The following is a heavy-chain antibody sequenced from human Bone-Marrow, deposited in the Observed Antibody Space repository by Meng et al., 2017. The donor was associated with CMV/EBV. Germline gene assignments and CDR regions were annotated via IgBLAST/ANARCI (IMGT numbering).Heavy chain of an antibody. D-gene: IGHD4-17*01. CDR1: GYTFIGYY. CDR2: NNPSNGGT. CDR3: ARERYGDQGFDY. V-gene: IGHV1-2*02. Sequence: CKASGYTFIGYYIHCVRQAPGQGLEWMGWNNPSNGGTKYAQKFQGRVTMTRDTSISTAYMELSRLRSDDTAVYYCARERYGDQGFDYWGQGTLVTVSS. J-gene: IGHJ4*02.